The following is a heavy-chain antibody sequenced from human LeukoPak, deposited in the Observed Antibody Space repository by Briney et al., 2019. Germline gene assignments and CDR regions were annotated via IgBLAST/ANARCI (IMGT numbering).Heavy chain of an antibody. CDR2: ISSNGGST. Sequence: PGGSLRLSCSASGFTFSSYAMRWVRQAPGKGLEYGSAISSNGGSTYYADCVKGRFTISRDNSKNTLYLQMSSLRAEDTAVYYCVKESLVTTRVYLGYWGQGTLVTVSS. CDR3: VKESLVTTRVYLGY. J-gene: IGHJ4*02. D-gene: IGHD4-17*01. V-gene: IGHV3-64D*06. CDR1: GFTFSSYA.